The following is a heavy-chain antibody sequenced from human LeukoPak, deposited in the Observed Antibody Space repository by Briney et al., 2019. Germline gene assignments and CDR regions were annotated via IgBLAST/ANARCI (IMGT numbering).Heavy chain of an antibody. CDR3: ARDQPRSPITPRGNYYYGMDV. Sequence: SETLSLTCALYGESFSGYYWSWIRQPPGKGLEWIGEINHSGSTNYNPSLKSRVTISVDTSKNQFSLKLSSVTAADTAVYYCARDQPRSPITPRGNYYYGMDVWGQGTTVTVSS. D-gene: IGHD1-14*01. J-gene: IGHJ6*02. CDR1: GESFSGYY. CDR2: INHSGST. V-gene: IGHV4-34*01.